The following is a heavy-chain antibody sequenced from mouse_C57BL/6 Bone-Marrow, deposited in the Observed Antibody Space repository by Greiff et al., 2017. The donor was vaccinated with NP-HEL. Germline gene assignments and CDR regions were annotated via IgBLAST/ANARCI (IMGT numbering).Heavy chain of an antibody. CDR1: GYTFTSYW. Sequence: VQLQQPGAELVRPGTSVKLSCKASGYTFTSYWMHWVTQRPGQGLEWIGVIDPSDSYTNYNQTFKGKATLTVDTSSSTAYMQLSSLTSEDSAVYYCARGGDYDGSSWFAYWGQGTLVTVSA. CDR2: IDPSDSYT. CDR3: ARGGDYDGSSWFAY. J-gene: IGHJ3*01. V-gene: IGHV1-59*01. D-gene: IGHD2-4*01.